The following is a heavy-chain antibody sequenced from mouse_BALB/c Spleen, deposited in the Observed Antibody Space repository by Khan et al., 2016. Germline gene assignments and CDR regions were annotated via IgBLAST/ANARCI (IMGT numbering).Heavy chain of an antibody. CDR3: ARVRYDDDVYAIEY. Sequence: QVQLKQSGPELKKPGETVKISCKASGYTFTNYGMNWVKQAPGKGLKWMGWINTYTGEPTYADDFKGRVAFSLETSASTAYLQINNLKNEDTATXFCARVRYDDDVYAIEYSGQGTSVTVAS. CDR1: GYTFTNYG. CDR2: INTYTGEP. D-gene: IGHD2-4*01. J-gene: IGHJ4*01. V-gene: IGHV9-3-1*01.